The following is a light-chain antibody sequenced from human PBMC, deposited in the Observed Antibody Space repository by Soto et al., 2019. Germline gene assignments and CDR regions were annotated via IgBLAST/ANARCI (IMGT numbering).Light chain of an antibody. CDR3: QQSYITPWT. V-gene: IGKV1-39*01. CDR2: AAS. Sequence: DVQMTQSPSSLSASVGDRVTITCRASQSITYYLNWYRQRPGKAPKVLISAASSLQSGVPSRVSGSGSGTDFTLTISSLQPEDFATYYCQQSYITPWTFGQGTKVEIK. CDR1: QSITYY. J-gene: IGKJ1*01.